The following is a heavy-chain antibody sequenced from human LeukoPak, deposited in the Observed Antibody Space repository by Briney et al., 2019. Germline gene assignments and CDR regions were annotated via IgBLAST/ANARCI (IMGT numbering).Heavy chain of an antibody. D-gene: IGHD4-11*01. Sequence: SETLSLTCAVYGGSFSGYYWSWTRQPPGKGLEWIGEINHSGSTNYNPSLTSRVTISVDTSKNQFSLKLSSVTAADTAVYYCARVRGRYSNYAYYYYMDVWGKGTTVTVSS. CDR2: INHSGST. V-gene: IGHV4-34*01. CDR1: GGSFSGYY. CDR3: ARVRGRYSNYAYYYYMDV. J-gene: IGHJ6*03.